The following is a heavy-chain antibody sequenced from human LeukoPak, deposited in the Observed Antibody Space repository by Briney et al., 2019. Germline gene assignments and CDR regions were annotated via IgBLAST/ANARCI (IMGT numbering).Heavy chain of an antibody. D-gene: IGHD6-19*01. CDR3: ASPTGYSSGWYFFDY. V-gene: IGHV3-30-3*01. Sequence: GGSLRLSCAASGFTFSSYAMHWVRQAPGKGLEWVAVISYDGGNKYYADSVKGRFTISRDNSKNTLYLQMNSLRAEDTVVYYCASPTGYSSGWYFFDYWGQGTLVTVSS. CDR2: ISYDGGNK. CDR1: GFTFSSYA. J-gene: IGHJ4*02.